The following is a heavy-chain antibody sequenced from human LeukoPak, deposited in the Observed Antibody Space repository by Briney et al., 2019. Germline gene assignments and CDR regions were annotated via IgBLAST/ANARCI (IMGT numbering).Heavy chain of an antibody. D-gene: IGHD6-13*01. V-gene: IGHV4-34*01. J-gene: IGHJ5*02. CDR3: ARDRPVAGANWFDP. Sequence: SETLSLTCAVYGGSFSGYSRSWIRQPSGKGLEWIGEINHSGTTNYNPSLKSRVTISLDTSKNQFSLKLSSVTAADTAVYYCARDRPVAGANWFDPWGQGALVTVSS. CDR1: GGSFSGYS. CDR2: INHSGTT.